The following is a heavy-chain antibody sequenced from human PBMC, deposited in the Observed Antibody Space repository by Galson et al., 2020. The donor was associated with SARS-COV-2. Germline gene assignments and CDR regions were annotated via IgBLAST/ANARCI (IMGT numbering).Heavy chain of an antibody. J-gene: IGHJ5*02. CDR1: GYTFTGYY. Sequence: GESLKISCKPSGYTFTGYYIHWVRQAPGQGLEWMGWINPNSGGTNYAQKFQGRVTMTRDTSISTGYMELTVYMELSRLRSDDTAVYYCARAQSSVGAPTSHWFDPWGQGTLVTVSS. V-gene: IGHV1-2*02. CDR2: INPNSGGT. CDR3: ARAQSSVGAPTSHWFDP. D-gene: IGHD1-26*01.